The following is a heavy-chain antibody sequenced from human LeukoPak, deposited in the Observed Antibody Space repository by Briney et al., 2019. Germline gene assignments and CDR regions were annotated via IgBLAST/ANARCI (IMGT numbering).Heavy chain of an antibody. CDR3: AGTQYCTNGVCRYYYDSSGSYFDY. CDR2: IYYSGST. CDR1: GGSISSSSYY. Sequence: PSETLSLTCTVSGGSISSSSYYWGWIRQPPGKGLEWIGSIYYSGSTYYNPSLKSRVTISVDTSKNQFSLKLSSVTAADTAVYYCAGTQYCTNGVCRYYYDSSGSYFDYWGQGTLVTVSS. J-gene: IGHJ4*02. D-gene: IGHD2-8*01. V-gene: IGHV4-39*01.